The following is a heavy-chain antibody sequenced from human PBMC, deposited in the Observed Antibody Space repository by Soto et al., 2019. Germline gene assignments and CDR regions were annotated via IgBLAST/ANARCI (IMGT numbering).Heavy chain of an antibody. J-gene: IGHJ3*02. V-gene: IGHV1-69*02. CDR3: ASPPAWYLGGDDAFDI. D-gene: IGHD2-15*01. CDR2: IIPILGIA. Sequence: QVQLVQSGAEVKKPGSSVKVSCKASGGTFSSYTISWVRQAPGQGLEWMGRIIPILGIANYAQKFQGRVTMTAAKSTSTPYMELSSLRSEDTAVYYCASPPAWYLGGDDAFDIWGQGTMVTVSS. CDR1: GGTFSSYT.